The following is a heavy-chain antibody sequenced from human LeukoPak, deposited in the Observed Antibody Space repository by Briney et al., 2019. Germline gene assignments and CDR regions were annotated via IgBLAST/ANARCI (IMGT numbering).Heavy chain of an antibody. CDR3: ARDLYSGYGLDYYYMDV. CDR2: IYYSGST. D-gene: IGHD5-12*01. CDR1: GGSISSGDYY. J-gene: IGHJ6*03. V-gene: IGHV4-30-4*08. Sequence: SQTLSLTCTVSGGSISSGDYYWSWIRQPPGKGLEWIGYIYYSGSTYYNPSLKSRVTISVDTSKNQFSLKLSSVTAADTAVYYCARDLYSGYGLDYYYMDVWGKGTTVTVSS.